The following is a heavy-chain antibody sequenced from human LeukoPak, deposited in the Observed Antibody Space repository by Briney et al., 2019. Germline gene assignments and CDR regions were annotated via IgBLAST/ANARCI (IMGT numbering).Heavy chain of an antibody. CDR2: FDPEDGET. V-gene: IGHV1-24*01. D-gene: IGHD2/OR15-2a*01. CDR1: GYTLTELS. Sequence: ASVTVSCTVSGYTLTELSMHWVRQAPGKGLEWMEGFDPEDGETIYAQKFQGRVTMTEDTSTDTAYMELSSLRSEDTAVYYCATNINLPFDYWGQGTLVTVSS. CDR3: ATNINLPFDY. J-gene: IGHJ4*02.